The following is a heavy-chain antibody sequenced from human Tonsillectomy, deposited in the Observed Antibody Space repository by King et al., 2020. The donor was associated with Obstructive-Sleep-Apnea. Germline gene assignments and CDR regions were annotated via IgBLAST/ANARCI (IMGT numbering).Heavy chain of an antibody. CDR1: GFSHSTSGVC. D-gene: IGHD6-19*01. CDR3: AHRSSGGPSGFDY. Sequence: ITLKESGPTLVKHTQTLTLTCTFSGFSHSTSGVCVGWIRQSPGKSLEWLAPLYWDDDKSYSPSLNNRFTSTKDTPENQVVLTMTNMDPVDTATYYCAHRSSGGPSGFDYWGQGTLVTVSS. CDR2: LYWDDDK. V-gene: IGHV2-5*02. J-gene: IGHJ4*02.